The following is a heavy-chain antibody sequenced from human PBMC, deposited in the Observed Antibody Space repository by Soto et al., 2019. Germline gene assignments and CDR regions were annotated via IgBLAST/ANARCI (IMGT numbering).Heavy chain of an antibody. D-gene: IGHD3-3*01. J-gene: IGHJ6*02. V-gene: IGHV3-30-3*01. CDR1: GFTFTSYA. Sequence: QVQLVESGGGVVQPGRSLRLSCAASGFTFTSYAMHWVRQAPGKGLEWVAVISNDGSNYYYADSVRGRFTISRDNTKNTFFRKMTSWRGEDSGVDYGARGTSLAFFASGMAVWGQGPTVTVSS. CDR2: ISNDGSNY. CDR3: ARGTSLAFFASGMAV.